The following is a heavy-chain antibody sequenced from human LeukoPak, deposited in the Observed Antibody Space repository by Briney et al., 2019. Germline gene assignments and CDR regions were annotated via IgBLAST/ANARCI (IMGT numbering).Heavy chain of an antibody. CDR3: AKEGSDFWNGYSDY. V-gene: IGHV3-23*01. D-gene: IGHD3/OR15-3a*01. Sequence: GGSLRLSCAASGFTFSSYVMTWVRQVPVKGLEWVSAISGSGGSTYYADSVKGRFTISKDNFKNTLYLQMNSLRAEDTAVYFCAKEGSDFWNGYSDYWGQGTLVTVSS. J-gene: IGHJ4*02. CDR1: GFTFSSYV. CDR2: ISGSGGST.